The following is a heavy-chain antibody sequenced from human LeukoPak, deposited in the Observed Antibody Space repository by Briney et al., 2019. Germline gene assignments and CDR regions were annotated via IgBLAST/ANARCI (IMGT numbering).Heavy chain of an antibody. J-gene: IGHJ4*02. CDR1: GFTFSSYW. CDR3: ARDGQLEPFDY. Sequence: GGSLRLSCATSGFTFSSYWMHWVRQAPGKGLVWVSRINSDGSSTSYADSVKGRFTISRDNAKNTLYLQMNSLRAEDTAVYYCARDGQLEPFDYWGQGTLVTVSS. V-gene: IGHV3-74*01. CDR2: INSDGSST. D-gene: IGHD6-6*01.